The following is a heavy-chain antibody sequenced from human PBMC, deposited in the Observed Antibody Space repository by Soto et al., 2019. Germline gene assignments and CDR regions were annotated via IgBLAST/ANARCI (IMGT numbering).Heavy chain of an antibody. V-gene: IGHV1-46*01. CDR3: AREAAAGPGSYYGMDA. CDR1: GYTFTSYY. Sequence: ASVKVSCKASGYTFTSYYMHWVRHAPGQGLEWMGIINPSGGSTSYAQKFQGRVTMTRDTSTSTVYMEPSSLRSEDTAVYYCAREAAAGPGSYYGMDAWGQGTTVTVSS. J-gene: IGHJ6*02. CDR2: INPSGGST. D-gene: IGHD6-13*01.